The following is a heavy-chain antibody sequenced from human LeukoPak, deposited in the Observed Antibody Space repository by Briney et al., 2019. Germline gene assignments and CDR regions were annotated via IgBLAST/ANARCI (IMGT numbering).Heavy chain of an antibody. J-gene: IGHJ6*02. V-gene: IGHV4-34*01. CDR2: INHSGST. Sequence: PSGTLSLTCAVYGGSFSGYYWSWIRQPPGKGLEWIGEINHSGSTNYNPSLKSRVTISVDTSKNQFSLKLSSVTAADTAVYYCAREGGDYYYYYYGMDVWGQGTTVTVSS. CDR3: AREGGDYYYYYYGMDV. D-gene: IGHD4-17*01. CDR1: GGSFSGYY.